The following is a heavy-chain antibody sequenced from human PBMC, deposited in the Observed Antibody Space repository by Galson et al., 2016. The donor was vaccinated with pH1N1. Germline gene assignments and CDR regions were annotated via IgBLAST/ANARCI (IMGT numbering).Heavy chain of an antibody. CDR2: IIPIFDTS. Sequence: CKASRDTFSSYVFNWVRQAPGHGLEWMGGIIPIFDTSNYAQKFQGRVTITADKSTSTAYMELNSLRSEDTAMYYCARNMHLYCSSASCRVYYFDSWGQGTLVTVSS. V-gene: IGHV1-69*06. J-gene: IGHJ4*02. CDR3: ARNMHLYCSSASCRVYYFDS. CDR1: RDTFSSYV. D-gene: IGHD2-2*01.